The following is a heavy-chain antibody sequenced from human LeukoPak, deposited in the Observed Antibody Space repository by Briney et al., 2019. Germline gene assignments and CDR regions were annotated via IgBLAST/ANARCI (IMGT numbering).Heavy chain of an antibody. CDR1: GYTFTSYG. CDR2: ISDYNGNT. J-gene: IGHJ5*02. V-gene: IGHV1-18*01. Sequence: ASVKVSCKASGYTFTSYGISWVRQAPGQGLEWMGWISDYNGNTNYAQKLQGRVTMTTDTSTSTAYMELRSLRSDDTAVYYCARAYYYGSGSYYNVIWWFDPWGQGTLVTVSS. CDR3: ARAYYYGSGSYYNVIWWFDP. D-gene: IGHD3-10*01.